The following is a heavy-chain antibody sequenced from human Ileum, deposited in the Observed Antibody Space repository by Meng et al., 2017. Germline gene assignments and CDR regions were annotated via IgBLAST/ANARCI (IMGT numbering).Heavy chain of an antibody. CDR3: VRTRRGSSGWYMGY. CDR1: GGSFSGYY. CDR2: INHSGST. V-gene: IGHV4-34*01. D-gene: IGHD6-19*01. J-gene: IGHJ4*02. Sequence: QVQLQQWGAGLLKPSETLSLTCAVYGGSFSGYYWSWIRQSPGKGLEWIGEINHSGSTNYNPSLKSRVTISVDTSKNQFSLKLSSVTAADTAVYYCVRTRRGSSGWYMGYWGQGTLVTVSS.